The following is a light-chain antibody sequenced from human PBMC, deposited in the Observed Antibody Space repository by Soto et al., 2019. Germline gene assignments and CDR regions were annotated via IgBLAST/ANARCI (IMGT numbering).Light chain of an antibody. J-gene: IGKJ3*01. CDR1: QTIGSFY. CDR2: GAS. V-gene: IGKV3-20*01. Sequence: EIVLTQSPGTLSLSPGQRATLSCRASQTIGSFYLAWYQQKPGQAPRLLIYGASNRATGIPDRFSGSGSETDFTLTISRLEPEDCAVYYCQQYGTFGPGTKVEIK. CDR3: QQYGT.